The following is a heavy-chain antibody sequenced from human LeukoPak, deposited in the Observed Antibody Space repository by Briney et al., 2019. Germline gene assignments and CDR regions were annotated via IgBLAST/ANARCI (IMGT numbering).Heavy chain of an antibody. D-gene: IGHD2-2*01. V-gene: IGHV1-8*01. Sequence: ASVKVSCKASGYTFTSYDINWVRQATGQGLEWMGWMNPNSGNTGYAQKFQGRVTMTRNTSISTAYMELSSLRSDDTAVFYCARDPWGGDIVVVPAAIHDPWGQGTLVTVSS. CDR2: MNPNSGNT. CDR1: GYTFTSYD. J-gene: IGHJ5*02. CDR3: ARDPWGGDIVVVPAAIHDP.